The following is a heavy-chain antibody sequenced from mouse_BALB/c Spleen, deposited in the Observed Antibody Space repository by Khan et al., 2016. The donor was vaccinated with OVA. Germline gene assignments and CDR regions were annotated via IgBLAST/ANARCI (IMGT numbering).Heavy chain of an antibody. V-gene: IGHV4-1*02. CDR3: ASRNWGAWFAY. Sequence: VKLLESGAGLVQPGASLKLSCAASGFYFSRYWMSWVRQAPGKGLEWIGEINPDSSTINYTPSIKDKFIISRDNAKNTLYLQISKVRSEDTALYVCASRNWGAWFAYWGQGTLVTVSA. D-gene: IGHD4-1*01. CDR1: GFYFSRYW. J-gene: IGHJ3*01. CDR2: INPDSSTI.